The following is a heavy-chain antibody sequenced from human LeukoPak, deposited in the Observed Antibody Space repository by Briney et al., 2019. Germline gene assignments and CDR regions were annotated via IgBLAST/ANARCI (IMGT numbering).Heavy chain of an antibody. CDR2: ISNNGDNT. J-gene: IGHJ4*02. CDR3: VRGTGY. Sequence: GGSLRLSCSVSGFTFSTCVMHWVRQAPGKGLEYVSAISNNGDNTYYADSVKGRFTISRDNSKNTLYLQMSSLRADDTAVYYCVRGTGYWGQGTLVTVSS. V-gene: IGHV3-64D*06. CDR1: GFTFSTCV.